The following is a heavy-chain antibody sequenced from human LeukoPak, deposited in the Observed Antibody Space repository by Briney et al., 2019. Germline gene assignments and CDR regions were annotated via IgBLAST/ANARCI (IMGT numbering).Heavy chain of an antibody. Sequence: SETLSLTCTVSGGSISSTSYSWGWIRQPPGKGLEWIGSIYYSGSTYYNPSLKSRVTISVDTPNNQFSLKVTSVTAADTAVYYCARRSNPGDFRWFDPWGQGTLVTVSS. CDR2: IYYSGST. D-gene: IGHD4-17*01. J-gene: IGHJ5*02. V-gene: IGHV4-39*07. CDR3: ARRSNPGDFRWFDP. CDR1: GGSISSTSYS.